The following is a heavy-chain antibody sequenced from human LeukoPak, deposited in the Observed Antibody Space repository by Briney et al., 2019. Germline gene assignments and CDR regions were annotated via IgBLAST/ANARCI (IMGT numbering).Heavy chain of an antibody. Sequence: GGSLRLSCAASGFTFSDYYMTWLRQAPGKGLEWLSYISNSGSTVFYADSVKGRFTVSRDNAKRSLYLQIESLRDDDAAVYHCALGTINKDYYFGMDVWGQGTTVTVSS. J-gene: IGHJ6*02. CDR3: ALGTINKDYYFGMDV. CDR1: GFTFSDYY. CDR2: ISNSGSTV. V-gene: IGHV3-11*01. D-gene: IGHD2-8*01.